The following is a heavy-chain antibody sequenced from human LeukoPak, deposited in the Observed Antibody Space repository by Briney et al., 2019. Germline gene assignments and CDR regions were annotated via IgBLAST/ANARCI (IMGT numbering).Heavy chain of an antibody. CDR1: AFTFTTYW. J-gene: IGHJ4*02. Sequence: GGSLRLSCAPSAFTFTTYWMTWVRQPHGKGLEWVANIKQDGSEKYYVDSVKGRFTISRDNAESSLYLQMSSLRAEDTAVYYCARGRGVDYWGQGTLVTVSS. V-gene: IGHV3-7*01. D-gene: IGHD3-10*01. CDR3: ARGRGVDY. CDR2: IKQDGSEK.